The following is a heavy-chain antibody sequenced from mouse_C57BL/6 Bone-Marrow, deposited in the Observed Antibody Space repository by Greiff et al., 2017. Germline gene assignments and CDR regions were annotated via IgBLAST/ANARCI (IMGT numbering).Heavy chain of an antibody. J-gene: IGHJ2*01. CDR2: IYPEIGDT. Sequence: VQLQQSGAELVRPGASVKLSCTASGFNIKDDYIHWVKQRPEQGLEWIGWIYPEIGDTEYASKFQGTATITTDTSSNTAYLQLSSLTSEDTAVYYCSSIDGNYFDFWGQGTPLTVAS. CDR1: GFNIKDDY. D-gene: IGHD2-3*01. CDR3: SSIDGNYFDF. V-gene: IGHV14-4*01.